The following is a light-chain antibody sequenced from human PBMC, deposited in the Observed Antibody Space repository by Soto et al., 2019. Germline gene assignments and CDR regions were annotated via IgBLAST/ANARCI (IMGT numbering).Light chain of an antibody. CDR3: EEYGRPTWT. V-gene: IGKV3-20*01. CDR2: GAS. Sequence: EIVFTLSPGTLSLSPGERASLSCRASQSVSSSYLAWYQQKPGQAPRLLIYGASSRATGIPDRFSGSGSGTDFTLTISRLEREGVVEDKCEEYGRPTWTCAGGTKVDI. CDR1: QSVSSSY. J-gene: IGKJ4*02.